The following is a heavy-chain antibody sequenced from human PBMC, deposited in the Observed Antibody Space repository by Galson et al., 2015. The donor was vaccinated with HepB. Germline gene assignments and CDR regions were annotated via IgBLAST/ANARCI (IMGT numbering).Heavy chain of an antibody. CDR2: ISYDGIDK. CDR1: AFTFSNYQ. D-gene: IGHD1-26*01. V-gene: IGHV3-30*04. Sequence: SLRLSCAASAFTFSNYQMHWVRHTPAKGLEWVALISYDGIDKYYAASVKGRFTISRDNAKNTVYLQMNSLRVEDTAVYYCARVLSIAWDPLESWGQGTLVTVSS. J-gene: IGHJ4*02. CDR3: ARVLSIAWDPLES.